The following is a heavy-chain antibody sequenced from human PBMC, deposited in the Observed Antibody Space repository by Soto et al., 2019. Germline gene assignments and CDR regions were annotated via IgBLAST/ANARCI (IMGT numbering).Heavy chain of an antibody. CDR2: ISGSGGST. Sequence: GGSLRLSCAASGFTFSSYAMSWVRQAPGKGLEWVSAISGSGGSTYYADSVKGRFTTSRDNSKNTLYLQMNSLRAEDTAVYYCAKDLDYYDSSGYPDYWGQGTLVTGSS. D-gene: IGHD3-22*01. J-gene: IGHJ4*02. V-gene: IGHV3-23*01. CDR3: AKDLDYYDSSGYPDY. CDR1: GFTFSSYA.